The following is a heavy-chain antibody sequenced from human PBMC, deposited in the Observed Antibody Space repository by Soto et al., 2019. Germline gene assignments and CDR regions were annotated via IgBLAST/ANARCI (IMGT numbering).Heavy chain of an antibody. CDR3: ARHRYDDYDRDFQH. Sequence: SETLSLTCTVSGGSISGYYWSWIRQPPGKGLEWIGYMYYSGSTNYTPSLKSRVTISVDTSQNQFSLRLNSVTAADTAVYYCARHRYDDYDRDFQHWGQGTLVTVSS. J-gene: IGHJ1*01. CDR1: GGSISGYY. V-gene: IGHV4-59*08. D-gene: IGHD4-17*01. CDR2: MYYSGST.